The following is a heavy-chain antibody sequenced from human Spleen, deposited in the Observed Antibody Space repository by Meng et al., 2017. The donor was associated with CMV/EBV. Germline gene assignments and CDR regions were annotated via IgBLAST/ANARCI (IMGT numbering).Heavy chain of an antibody. Sequence: QLGEWGGGVVQPGTPLRLSCVVSGFIFSKYGMHWVRQAPGKGLEWMSVISNDGSDKHYIDAVKGRFTISRDNSKNTLFLQMNSLKPEDTGIYYCGKDDSGTIDYWGQGTLVTVSS. J-gene: IGHJ4*02. CDR1: GFIFSKYG. CDR3: GKDDSGTIDY. CDR2: ISNDGSDK. D-gene: IGHD1-1*01. V-gene: IGHV3-30*18.